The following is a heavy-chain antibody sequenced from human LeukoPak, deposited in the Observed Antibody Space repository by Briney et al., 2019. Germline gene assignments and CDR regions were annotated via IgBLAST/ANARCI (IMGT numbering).Heavy chain of an antibody. Sequence: GGSLRLSCAASGFTFSSYAMSWVRQAPGKGLEWVSAISGSGGSTYYADSVKGRFTISRDNSKNTLYLQMNSLRAEDTAVYYCARVQWELGGWDYWGQGTLVTVSS. D-gene: IGHD1-26*01. CDR3: ARVQWELGGWDY. CDR1: GFTFSSYA. CDR2: ISGSGGST. J-gene: IGHJ4*02. V-gene: IGHV3-23*01.